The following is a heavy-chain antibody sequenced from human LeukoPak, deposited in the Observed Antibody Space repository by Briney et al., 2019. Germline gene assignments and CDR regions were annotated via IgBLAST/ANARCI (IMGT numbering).Heavy chain of an antibody. CDR1: GFIFSDYE. CDR2: ISTRGPTT. CDR3: ARGRYNWSDPTLMDV. J-gene: IGHJ6*02. V-gene: IGHV3-48*03. Sequence: GGSLRLSCAASGFIFSDYEMNWVRQAPGKGLEWISYISTRGPTTFYADSVKGRFTISRDSAKNSLYLQMNSLRAEDTAIYYCARGRYNWSDPTLMDVWGLGTTVTVSS. D-gene: IGHD1-1*01.